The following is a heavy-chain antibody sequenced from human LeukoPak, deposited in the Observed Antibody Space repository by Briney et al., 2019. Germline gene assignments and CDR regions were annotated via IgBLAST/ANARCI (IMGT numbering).Heavy chain of an antibody. Sequence: PGGSLRLSCGASGFTFSSYCMIWVRQAPGKGLEWVSGISGSGGGTYYADSVKGRFTISRDNSKNTLYLQMNSLRVEDTAVYYCAKGPRTVRFGDRHKGIFDYWGQGTLVTVSS. V-gene: IGHV3-23*01. CDR1: GFTFSSYC. J-gene: IGHJ4*02. CDR2: ISGSGGGT. CDR3: AKGPRTVRFGDRHKGIFDY. D-gene: IGHD3-10*01.